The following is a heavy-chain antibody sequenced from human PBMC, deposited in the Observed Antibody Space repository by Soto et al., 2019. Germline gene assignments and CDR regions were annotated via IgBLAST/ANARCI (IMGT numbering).Heavy chain of an antibody. D-gene: IGHD6-19*01. CDR1: GFTFSSYS. CDR3: ARAPVADGS. J-gene: IGHJ5*02. V-gene: IGHV3-21*01. CDR2: ISSSSSYI. Sequence: EVQLGESGGGLVKPGGSLRLSCAGSGFTFSSYSMNWVRQAPGKGLEWVSSISSSSSYIYYADSVKGRFTISRDNAKNSLYLQMNSLRAEDTAVYYCARAPVADGSWGQGPLVTVSS.